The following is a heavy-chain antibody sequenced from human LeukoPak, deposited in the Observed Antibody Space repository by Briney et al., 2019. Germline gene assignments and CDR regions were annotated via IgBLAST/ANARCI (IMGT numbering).Heavy chain of an antibody. CDR3: ARMGIAAAGVDY. D-gene: IGHD6-13*01. Sequence: GGSLRLSCAASGFTFSTFSMDWVRQAPVRGLQWLSYISSTSNTIYYADSLKGRFTISRDNAKNSLYLQIDSLSVEDTAVYYCARMGIAAAGVDYWGQGTLVTVSS. CDR1: GFTFSTFS. CDR2: ISSTSNTI. V-gene: IGHV3-48*01. J-gene: IGHJ4*02.